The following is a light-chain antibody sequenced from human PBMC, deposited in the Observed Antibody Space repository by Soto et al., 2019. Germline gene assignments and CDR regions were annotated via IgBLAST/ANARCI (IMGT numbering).Light chain of an antibody. V-gene: IGLV2-14*02. CDR1: SSDIGTYNL. Sequence: QSVLTQPASVSGSPGQSITISCTGTSSDIGTYNLVSWYQHYPGKAPKLMIYEGIKRPSGVSNRFSASKSGNTASLFISGLQAEDEADYYCSSYTSDSSYVFGSGTKVTVL. J-gene: IGLJ1*01. CDR2: EGI. CDR3: SSYTSDSSYV.